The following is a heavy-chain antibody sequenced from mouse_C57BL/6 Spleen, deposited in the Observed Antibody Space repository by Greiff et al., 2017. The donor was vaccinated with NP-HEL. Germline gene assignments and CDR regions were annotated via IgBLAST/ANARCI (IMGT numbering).Heavy chain of an antibody. CDR1: GFSLTSYG. J-gene: IGHJ1*03. CDR3: ARRTVGSPGDMDD. CDR2: IWGGGST. V-gene: IGHV2-9*01. D-gene: IGHD3-3*01. Sequence: QVQLQQSGPGLVAPSQSLSITCTVSGFSLTSYGVHWVRQLPGKGLEWLGVIWGGGSTNYNSALMSRLSISKDNSKSQVFLKMNSLQTDDTAMYYCARRTVGSPGDMDDWGKGTTVTVSS.